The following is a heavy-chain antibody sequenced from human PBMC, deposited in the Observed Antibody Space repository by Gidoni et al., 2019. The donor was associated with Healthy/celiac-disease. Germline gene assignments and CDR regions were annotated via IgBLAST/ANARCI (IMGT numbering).Heavy chain of an antibody. V-gene: IGHV3-73*02. J-gene: IGHJ4*02. D-gene: IGHD6-6*01. CDR2: IRSKANSYAT. CDR1: ASSFSGSA. CDR3: TSSSSEGY. Sequence: EVQLVESGGGLVQPGGSLTLSCAASASSFSGSAMHWVRQASGKGLEWVGRIRSKANSYATAYAASVKGRFTSSRDDSKNTAYLQMNSLKTEDTAVYYCTSSSSEGYWGQGTLSPSPQ.